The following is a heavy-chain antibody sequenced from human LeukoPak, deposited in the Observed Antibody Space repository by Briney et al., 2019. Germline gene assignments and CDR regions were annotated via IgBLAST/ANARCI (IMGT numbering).Heavy chain of an antibody. CDR3: ARDPGYYFDY. CDR1: GFTFTDTY. Sequence: GGSLRLSCAVSGFTFTDTYMTWIRQAPGKGLESLSYISPSGTDISYADSVKGRFTISRDNAKNSLYLQMNGLRVEDTAVYYCARDPGYYFDYWGQGTLVTVSS. CDR2: ISPSGTDI. J-gene: IGHJ4*02. V-gene: IGHV3-11*04.